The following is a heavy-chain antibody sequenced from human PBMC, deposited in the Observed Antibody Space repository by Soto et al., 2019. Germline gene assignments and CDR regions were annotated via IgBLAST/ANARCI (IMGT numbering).Heavy chain of an antibody. V-gene: IGHV3-23*01. CDR3: AKFEGHPLEYWYLDF. D-gene: IGHD1-1*01. CDR1: GFTFSAYA. J-gene: IGHJ2*01. CDR2: IHGGGGAN. Sequence: EVQLLESGGGLVQPGGSLRLSCEASGFTFSAYAMAWVRQAPGKGLEWVSTIHGGGGANNYADSVKGRFTISRDDSKNTLYAQMNSLRAEDTAVYYCAKFEGHPLEYWYLDFWGRGTLVTVSS.